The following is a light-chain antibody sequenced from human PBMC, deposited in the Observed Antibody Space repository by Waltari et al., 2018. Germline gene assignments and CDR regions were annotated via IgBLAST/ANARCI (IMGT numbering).Light chain of an antibody. Sequence: DIQMTQSPSTLSASVGDRVTITCRASQSISSWLAWYQQRPGKAPNLLIYKASSLESGVPSRFSGSGSGTEFTLTISSLQPGDFATYYCQHYNSYSPTFGQGTKVEIK. CDR3: QHYNSYSPT. V-gene: IGKV1-5*03. J-gene: IGKJ1*01. CDR1: QSISSW. CDR2: KAS.